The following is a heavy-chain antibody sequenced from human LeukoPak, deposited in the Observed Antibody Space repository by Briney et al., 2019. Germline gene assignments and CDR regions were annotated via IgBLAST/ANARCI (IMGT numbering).Heavy chain of an antibody. Sequence: ASVRVSCKASGYTFTSYYMHWVRQAPGQGLEWMGWINPNSGGTNYAQKCQGRVTMTRDTSISTAYMELSRLRSDDTAVYYCARFKEVYYYDSSGSDPVGAFDIWGQGTMVTVSS. D-gene: IGHD3-22*01. J-gene: IGHJ3*02. CDR2: INPNSGGT. CDR1: GYTFTSYY. V-gene: IGHV1-2*02. CDR3: ARFKEVYYYDSSGSDPVGAFDI.